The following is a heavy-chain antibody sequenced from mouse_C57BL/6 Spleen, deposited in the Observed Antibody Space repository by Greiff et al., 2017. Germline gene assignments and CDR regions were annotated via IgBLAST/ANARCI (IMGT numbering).Heavy chain of an antibody. CDR2: INPNNGGT. D-gene: IGHD2-3*01. J-gene: IGHJ3*01. Sequence: VQLQQSGPELVKPGASVKISCKASGYTFTDYYMNWVKQSHGKSLEWIGDINPNNGGTSYNQKFKGKATLTVDKSSSTAYMELRSLTSEDSAVYYCARWDDGYLFAYWGQGTLVTVSA. CDR1: GYTFTDYY. V-gene: IGHV1-26*01. CDR3: ARWDDGYLFAY.